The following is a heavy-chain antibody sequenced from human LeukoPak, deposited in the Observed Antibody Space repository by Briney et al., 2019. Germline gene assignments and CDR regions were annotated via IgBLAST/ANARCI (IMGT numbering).Heavy chain of an antibody. V-gene: IGHV3-74*01. Sequence: PGGSLRLSCAASGFTLSDYWMHWVRQAPRKGLVWVSRINSDGSRIIYADSVKGRFTISRDNAKNTVYLQMNSLRADDTAVYFCARAPQIGFSGFDKNYWGQGTLVTVSS. CDR1: GFTLSDYW. CDR2: INSDGSRI. J-gene: IGHJ4*02. CDR3: ARAPQIGFSGFDKNY. D-gene: IGHD5-12*01.